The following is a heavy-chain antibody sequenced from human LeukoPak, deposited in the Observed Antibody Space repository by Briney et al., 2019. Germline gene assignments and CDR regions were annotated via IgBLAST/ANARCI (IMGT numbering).Heavy chain of an antibody. D-gene: IGHD3-22*01. J-gene: IGHJ6*02. Sequence: SETLSLTCTVSGGSISSYYWSWIRQPPGKGLEWIGYIYYSGSTNYNPSLKSRVTISVDTSKNQFSLKLSSVTAADTAVYYCAGSGYYDYYYYGMDVWGQGTTVTVS. CDR2: IYYSGST. CDR1: GGSISSYY. V-gene: IGHV4-59*01. CDR3: AGSGYYDYYYYGMDV.